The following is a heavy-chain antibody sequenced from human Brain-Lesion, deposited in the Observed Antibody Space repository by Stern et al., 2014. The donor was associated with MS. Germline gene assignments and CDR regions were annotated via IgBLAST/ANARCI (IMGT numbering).Heavy chain of an antibody. J-gene: IGHJ5*02. CDR3: VRDVRSMYDWDYFWFDP. V-gene: IGHV4-61*02. CDR1: GDSISGSSDY. Sequence: QVQLVESGPGLVKPSQTLSLSCAVSGDSISGSSDYWSWIRQPAGRGLEWIGRIYPRGSTSYNPSLRSRVTLSVDTSQDPVSLTLSSVTAADTAVYYCVRDVRSMYDWDYFWFDPWGQGTLVTVSS. CDR2: IYPRGST. D-gene: IGHD1-7*01.